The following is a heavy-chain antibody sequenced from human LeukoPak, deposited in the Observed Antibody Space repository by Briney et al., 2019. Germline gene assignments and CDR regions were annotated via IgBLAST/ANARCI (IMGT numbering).Heavy chain of an antibody. CDR3: ARLGGSSHYYYYYLDV. CDR2: INHSGST. Sequence: SETLSLTCAVYGGSFSGYYWSWIRQPPGKGLEWIGEINHSGSTNYNPSLKSRVTISVDTSKDQFSLKLSSVTAADTAVYYCARLGGSSHYYYYYLDVWGKGTTVTVSS. J-gene: IGHJ6*03. V-gene: IGHV4-34*01. CDR1: GGSFSGYY. D-gene: IGHD2-15*01.